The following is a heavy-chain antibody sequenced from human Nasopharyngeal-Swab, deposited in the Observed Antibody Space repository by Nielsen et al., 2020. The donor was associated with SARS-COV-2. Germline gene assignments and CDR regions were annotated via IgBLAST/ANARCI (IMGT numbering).Heavy chain of an antibody. D-gene: IGHD1-26*01. J-gene: IGHJ4*02. Sequence: GGSLRLTCAASGFTFSSYSMNWVRQAPGKGLEWVSYISSSSSTIYYADSVKGRFTISRDNAKNSLYLQMNSLRADDTAVYYCAREPEGATEEPYFDYWCQGTLVTVSS. CDR2: ISSSSSTI. V-gene: IGHV3-48*04. CDR1: GFTFSSYS. CDR3: AREPEGATEEPYFDY.